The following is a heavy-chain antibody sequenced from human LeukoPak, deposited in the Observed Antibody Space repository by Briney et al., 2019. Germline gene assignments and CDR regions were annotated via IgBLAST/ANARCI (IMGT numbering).Heavy chain of an antibody. CDR2: INPNSGGT. CDR1: GYTFTGYY. Sequence: GASVKVSCKASGYTFTGYYMHWVRQAPGQWLEWMGWINPNSGGTNYAQKFQGWVTMTRDTSISTAYMELSRLRSDNTAVYYCARDLSGAAGTTGDYWGQGTLVTVS. CDR3: ARDLSGAAGTTGDY. J-gene: IGHJ4*02. D-gene: IGHD6-13*01. V-gene: IGHV1-2*04.